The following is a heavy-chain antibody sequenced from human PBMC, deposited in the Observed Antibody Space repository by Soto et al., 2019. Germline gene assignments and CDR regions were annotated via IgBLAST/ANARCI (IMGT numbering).Heavy chain of an antibody. V-gene: IGHV3-30*18. D-gene: IGHD5-12*01. J-gene: IGHJ6*01. CDR3: AKDREIAATIYYYYGMDV. CDR2: ISFDASYE. CDR1: GFTFSNYG. Sequence: QVQLVESGGGVVQPGRSLRLSCAASGFTFSNYGLHWVRQAPGKGLAWVAVISFDASYEYYAESVKGRFTISRGNSKSTLYLQMNSLRAEDTAVYYCAKDREIAATIYYYYGMDVWGQGTTVTVSS.